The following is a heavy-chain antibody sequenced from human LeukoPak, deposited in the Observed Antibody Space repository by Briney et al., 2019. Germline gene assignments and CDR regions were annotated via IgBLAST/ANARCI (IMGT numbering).Heavy chain of an antibody. Sequence: GGSLRLSCAASGFTFSSYSMNWVRQAPGKGLEWVSSISSSSSYIYYADSVKGRFTISRDNAKNSLYLQMNSLRAEDTAVYYCARAPAYYYAPLDYWGQGTLVTVSS. D-gene: IGHD3-10*01. CDR2: ISSSSSYI. CDR3: ARAPAYYYAPLDY. CDR1: GFTFSSYS. J-gene: IGHJ4*02. V-gene: IGHV3-21*01.